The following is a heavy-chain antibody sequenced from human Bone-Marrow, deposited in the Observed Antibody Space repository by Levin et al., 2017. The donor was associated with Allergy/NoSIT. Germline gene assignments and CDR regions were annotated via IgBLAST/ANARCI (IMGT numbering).Heavy chain of an antibody. J-gene: IGHJ5*02. CDR2: LSSDGTNG. CDR3: ALARWLDP. Sequence: GESLKISCAASGFTFSGYVVHWVRQAPGQGLEWVAALSSDGTNGYYAASVKGRFTISRDSSKNTVHLEMNNLTADDTAVYYCALARWLDPWGQGTLVTVSS. V-gene: IGHV3-30*04. CDR1: GFTFSGYV.